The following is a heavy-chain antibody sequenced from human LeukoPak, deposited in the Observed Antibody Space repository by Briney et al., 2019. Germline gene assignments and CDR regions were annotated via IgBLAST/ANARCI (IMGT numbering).Heavy chain of an antibody. CDR3: ARLEGSYGPLIDL. CDR1: GGSISSSSYY. J-gene: IGHJ4*02. V-gene: IGHV4-39*01. CDR2: IYYSGST. Sequence: SETLSLTCTVSGGSISSSSYYWGWIRQPPGKGLEWIGSIYYSGSTYYNPSLKSRVTISVDTSKNQFSLKLSSVTAADTAVYYCARLEGSYGPLIDLWGQGTLVTVSS. D-gene: IGHD1-26*01.